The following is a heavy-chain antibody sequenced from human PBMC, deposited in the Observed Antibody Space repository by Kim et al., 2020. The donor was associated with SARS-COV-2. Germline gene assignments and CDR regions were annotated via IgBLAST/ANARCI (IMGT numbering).Heavy chain of an antibody. D-gene: IGHD1-26*01. Sequence: SETLSLTCTVSGGSISSYYWSWIRQPPGKGLEWIGYIYYSGSTNYNPSLKSRVTISVDTSKNQFSLKLSSVTAADTAVYYCARGARIVGATPFDYWGQGTLVTVSS. CDR3: ARGARIVGATPFDY. CDR1: GGSISSYY. J-gene: IGHJ4*02. V-gene: IGHV4-59*01. CDR2: IYYSGST.